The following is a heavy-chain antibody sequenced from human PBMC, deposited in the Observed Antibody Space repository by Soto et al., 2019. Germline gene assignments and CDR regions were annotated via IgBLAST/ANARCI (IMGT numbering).Heavy chain of an antibody. J-gene: IGHJ6*02. V-gene: IGHV4-31*03. Sequence: SETLSLTCTVSGASISSGGYYWSWIRQHPGKGLEWIGYIYYSGSTYYNPSLKSRVTISVDTSQNPFSLKLSSVTAADTAVYYCARDCSSKSCPDGRGMDVWGQGTTVTVSS. CDR2: IYYSGST. CDR1: GASISSGGYY. D-gene: IGHD2-2*01. CDR3: ARDCSSKSCPDGRGMDV.